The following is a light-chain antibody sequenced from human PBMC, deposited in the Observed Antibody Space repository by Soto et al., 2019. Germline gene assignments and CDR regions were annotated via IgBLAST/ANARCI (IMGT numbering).Light chain of an antibody. J-gene: IGKJ2*01. V-gene: IGKV1-39*01. Sequence: DIQMTQSPSSLSASVGDRVTLTCRAGQSITTFLHWYQHKPGKAPKLLIYGVSNLESGVPSRISGSGSGTDFTLTISSLQPEDFATDYCQQSYSSPYTFGRGTKVEI. CDR1: QSITTF. CDR3: QQSYSSPYT. CDR2: GVS.